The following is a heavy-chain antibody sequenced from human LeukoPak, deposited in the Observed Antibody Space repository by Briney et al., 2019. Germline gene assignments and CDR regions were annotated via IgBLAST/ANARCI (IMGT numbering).Heavy chain of an antibody. J-gene: IGHJ6*03. D-gene: IGHD3-10*01. CDR1: GYTFTSYG. CDR3: ARAWGSGKVMYYMDV. CDR2: ISAYNGNT. V-gene: IGHV1-18*01. Sequence: ASVNVSCKASGYTFTSYGISWVRQAPGQGLEWMGWISAYNGNTNYAQKLQGRVTMTTDTSTSTAYMELRSLRSDDTAAYYCARAWGSGKVMYYMDVWGKGTTVTVSS.